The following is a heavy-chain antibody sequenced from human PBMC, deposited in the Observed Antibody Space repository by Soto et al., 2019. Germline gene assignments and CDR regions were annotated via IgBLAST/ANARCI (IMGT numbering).Heavy chain of an antibody. V-gene: IGHV4-4*02. CDR3: ARDRNAADCGGDCYRNDAFDI. CDR1: GGSISSSNW. D-gene: IGHD2-21*02. Sequence: KTSETLSLTCAVSGGSISSSNWWSWVRQPPGKGLEWIGEIYHSGSTNYNPSLKSRVTISVDKSKNQFSLKLSSVTAADTAVYYCARDRNAADCGGDCYRNDAFDIWGQGAMVTVSS. CDR2: IYHSGST. J-gene: IGHJ3*02.